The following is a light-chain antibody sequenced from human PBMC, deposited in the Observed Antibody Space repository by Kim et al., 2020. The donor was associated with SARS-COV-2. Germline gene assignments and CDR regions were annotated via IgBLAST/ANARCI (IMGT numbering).Light chain of an antibody. V-gene: IGKV1-5*03. CDR2: KAS. J-gene: IGKJ1*01. CDR3: QQYLTWT. Sequence: DIQMTQSPSTLSASIGDRVTIMCRASQSINGYLAWYRQKLGKAPELLIYKASTLQSGVPGRFSGSGSGTEFTLTISSLQPDDFAAYYCQQYLTWTFGQGTKVEIK. CDR1: QSINGY.